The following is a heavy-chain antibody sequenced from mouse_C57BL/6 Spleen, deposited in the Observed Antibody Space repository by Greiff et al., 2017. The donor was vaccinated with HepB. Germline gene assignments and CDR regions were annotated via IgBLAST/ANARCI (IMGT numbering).Heavy chain of an antibody. D-gene: IGHD1-1*01. CDR1: GFTFSDYG. V-gene: IGHV5-17*01. CDR2: ISSGSSTI. CDR3: AREDYYGSSSWFAY. J-gene: IGHJ3*01. Sequence: EVMLVESGGGLVKPGGSLKLSCAASGFTFSDYGMHWVRQAPEKGLEWVAYISSGSSTIYYADTVKGRFTISRDNAKNTLFLQMTSLRSEDTAMYYCAREDYYGSSSWFAYWGQGTLVTVSA.